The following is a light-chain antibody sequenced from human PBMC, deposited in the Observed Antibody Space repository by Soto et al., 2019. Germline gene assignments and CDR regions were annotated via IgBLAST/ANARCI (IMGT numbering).Light chain of an antibody. Sequence: QSALTQAASVSGCPGQSITMSCTGTSSDIGGYNYVSWYQQRPGKAPKLMIYDVSDRPSGVSDRFSGSKSGNTASLTISGLQSEDEADYSCSSYTISSTWVFGGGTKVTVL. J-gene: IGLJ3*02. CDR1: SSDIGGYNY. CDR2: DVS. CDR3: SSYTISSTWV. V-gene: IGLV2-14*03.